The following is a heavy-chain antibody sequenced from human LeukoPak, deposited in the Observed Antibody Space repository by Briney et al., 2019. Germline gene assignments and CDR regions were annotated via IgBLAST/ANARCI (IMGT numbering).Heavy chain of an antibody. Sequence: SETLSLTCSVSGGSISSYYWSWIRQPPGKGLEWIGNIYYSGSTNYSPSLKSRVTISVDTSKNQFSLKLSSVTAADTAVYYSARNYDSSGYTTFAYWGQGTLVTVSS. CDR3: ARNYDSSGYTTFAY. J-gene: IGHJ4*02. D-gene: IGHD3-22*01. CDR1: GGSISSYY. CDR2: IYYSGST. V-gene: IGHV4-59*12.